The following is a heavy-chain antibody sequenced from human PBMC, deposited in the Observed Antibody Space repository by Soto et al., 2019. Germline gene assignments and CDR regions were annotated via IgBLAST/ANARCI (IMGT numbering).Heavy chain of an antibody. D-gene: IGHD6-19*01. CDR1: GYTFTNYH. CDR3: ALPKNTLGWYNF. V-gene: IGHV1-46*01. Sequence: QVQVVQSGAEVKKPGASVKVSCKTSGYTFTNYHVHWVRQAPGQGLEWMGAINPNCGSTTYAQHLQGRVTMTSDSSTSTVYMEMGSLRSDDSAVYYCALPKNTLGWYNFWGQGTLVTVS. CDR2: INPNCGST. J-gene: IGHJ4*02.